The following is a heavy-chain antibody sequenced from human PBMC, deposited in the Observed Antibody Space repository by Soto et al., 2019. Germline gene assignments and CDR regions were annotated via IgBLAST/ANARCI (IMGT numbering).Heavy chain of an antibody. Sequence: GASVKVSCKASGGTFSSYTISWVRQAPGQGLEWMGRIIPILGIANYAQKFQGRVTITADKSTSTAYVELSSLRSEDTAVYYCARNRLYCSSTSCLFDYYYYYMDVWGKGTTVTVSS. V-gene: IGHV1-69*02. CDR1: GGTFSSYT. CDR2: IIPILGIA. D-gene: IGHD2-2*01. CDR3: ARNRLYCSSTSCLFDYYYYYMDV. J-gene: IGHJ6*03.